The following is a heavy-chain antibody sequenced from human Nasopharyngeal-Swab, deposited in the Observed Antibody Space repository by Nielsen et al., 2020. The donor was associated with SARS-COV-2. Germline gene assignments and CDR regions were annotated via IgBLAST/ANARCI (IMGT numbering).Heavy chain of an antibody. CDR2: IRYDGFNQ. Sequence: GESLKISCAASGFTFSSYGMHWVRQAPGKGLEWVAFIRYDGFNQHYADSVKGRFTISRDSFKNTLYLQLNSLRAEDTAVYYCAKDPKMDSGGGVGYMDVWGKGTTVTVSS. J-gene: IGHJ6*03. D-gene: IGHD3-16*01. CDR1: GFTFSSYG. V-gene: IGHV3-30*02. CDR3: AKDPKMDSGGGVGYMDV.